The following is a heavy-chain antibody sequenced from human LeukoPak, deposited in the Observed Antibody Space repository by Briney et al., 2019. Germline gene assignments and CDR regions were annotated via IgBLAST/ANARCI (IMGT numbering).Heavy chain of an antibody. CDR2: IHHSGLT. CDR1: GGSISSDDW. J-gene: IGHJ4*02. Sequence: PSGTLSLTCGVSGGSISSDDWWTWVRQPPGKGLEWIGEIHHSGLTTYNPSLKSRVTISVDTSKNQFSLKLSSVTAADTAVYYCVRHVLVECSSTSCYVPPFDYWGQGTLVTVSS. V-gene: IGHV4-4*02. CDR3: VRHVLVECSSTSCYVPPFDY. D-gene: IGHD2-2*01.